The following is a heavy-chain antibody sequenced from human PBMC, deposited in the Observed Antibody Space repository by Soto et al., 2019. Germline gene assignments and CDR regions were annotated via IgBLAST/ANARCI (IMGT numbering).Heavy chain of an antibody. J-gene: IGHJ4*02. D-gene: IGHD3-10*01. Sequence: PWGSLSLSCIASGFTFSSFGMTWVRQAPGKGREWVSTVNGGGDSTHYADSVKGRFSIFRDNSKNTVYLQMNSLRAEDTAIYYCVKDVGYGFILFDFWGQGTLVTVSS. CDR2: VNGGGDST. V-gene: IGHV3-23*01. CDR3: VKDVGYGFILFDF. CDR1: GFTFSSFG.